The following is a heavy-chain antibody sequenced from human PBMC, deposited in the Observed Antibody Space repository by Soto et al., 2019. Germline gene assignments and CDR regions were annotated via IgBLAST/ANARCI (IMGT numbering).Heavy chain of an antibody. CDR1: GDSINNRSYY. Sequence: SETLSLTCTVTGDSINNRSYYWGWIRQPPGKGLEWIGSIYYSGSTYNNPSLKSRVSMSVDTSKNQFSLKLRSVTAADTALYYCARQRTPVVTQAYFDSWGQGSLVTAPQ. CDR3: ARQRTPVVTQAYFDS. J-gene: IGHJ4*02. V-gene: IGHV4-39*01. D-gene: IGHD2-21*02. CDR2: IYYSGST.